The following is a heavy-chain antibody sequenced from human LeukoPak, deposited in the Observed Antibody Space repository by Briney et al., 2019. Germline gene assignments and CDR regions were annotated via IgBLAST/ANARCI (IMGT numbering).Heavy chain of an antibody. Sequence: GGSLRLSCAASGFTFSSYSMNWVRQAPGKGLEWVSYISSSSSTIYYADSVKGRFTISRDNAKNSLYLQMNSLRAEDTAVYYCARGMEGITIFGVVIPRAFDIWGQGTMVTVSS. J-gene: IGHJ3*02. CDR2: ISSSSSTI. D-gene: IGHD3-3*01. CDR1: GFTFSSYS. CDR3: ARGMEGITIFGVVIPRAFDI. V-gene: IGHV3-48*01.